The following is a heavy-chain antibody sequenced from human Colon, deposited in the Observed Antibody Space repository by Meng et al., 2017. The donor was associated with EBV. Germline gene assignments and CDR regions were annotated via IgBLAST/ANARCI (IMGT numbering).Heavy chain of an antibody. Sequence: QVRLQGAGPGLVKPSQPRSLTCTVSGGSVSSGGYYWTWIRQHPGKGLEWFGHIYYSGSTFYNPSLKRRVIISIDTSKNQFSLNLRSVTAADTAVYYCARVSSGWDYFDYWGQGTLVTVSS. CDR2: IYYSGST. J-gene: IGHJ4*02. V-gene: IGHV4-31*03. CDR3: ARVSSGWDYFDY. CDR1: GGSVSSGGYY. D-gene: IGHD6-19*01.